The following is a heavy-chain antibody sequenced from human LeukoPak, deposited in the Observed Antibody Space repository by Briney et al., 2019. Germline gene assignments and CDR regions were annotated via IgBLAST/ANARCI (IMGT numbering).Heavy chain of an antibody. CDR2: TWYDGSNK. D-gene: IGHD6-13*01. CDR1: GFTFSSYG. J-gene: IGHJ4*02. V-gene: IGHV3-33*01. Sequence: PGRSLRLSCAASGFTFSSYGMHWVRQAPGKGLEWVAVTWYDGSNKYYADSVKGRFTISRDNSKNTLYLQMNSLRAEDTAVYYCARDAVYSSSWQYYWGQGTLVTVSS. CDR3: ARDAVYSSSWQYY.